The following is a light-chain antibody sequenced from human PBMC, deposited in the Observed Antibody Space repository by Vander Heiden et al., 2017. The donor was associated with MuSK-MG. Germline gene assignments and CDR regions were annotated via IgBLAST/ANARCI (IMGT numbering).Light chain of an antibody. CDR2: AAS. J-gene: IGKJ1*01. Sequence: DIQRTQSPSSLSASVGDRVTITCRASQSISSYLNWYQQKPGKAPKLLIYAASSLQSGVPSRFSGSGSGTDFTLTISSLQPEDFATYYCQQSYSTPFTFGRGTKVEIK. CDR3: QQSYSTPFT. CDR1: QSISSY. V-gene: IGKV1-39*01.